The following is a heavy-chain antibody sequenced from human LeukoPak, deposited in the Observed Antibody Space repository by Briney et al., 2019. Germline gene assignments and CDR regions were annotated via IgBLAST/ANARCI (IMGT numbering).Heavy chain of an antibody. CDR2: ISYDGSNK. Sequence: GGSLRLSCAASGFTFSSYAMHWVRQAPGKGLEWGAVISYDGSNKYYADSVKGRFTISRDNSKNTLYLQMNSLRAEDTAVYYCASSIATGQGWFDPWGQGTLVTVSS. CDR3: ASSIATGQGWFDP. V-gene: IGHV3-30*04. CDR1: GFTFSSYA. D-gene: IGHD6-6*01. J-gene: IGHJ5*02.